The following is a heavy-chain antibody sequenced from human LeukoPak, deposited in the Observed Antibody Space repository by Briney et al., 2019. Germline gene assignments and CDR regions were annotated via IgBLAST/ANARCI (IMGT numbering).Heavy chain of an antibody. D-gene: IGHD1-26*01. CDR2: IYHSGRT. Sequence: SETLSLTCAVSGYSISNCFYRGWIRPPPGKGLGGIVSIYHSGRTYYKPSLESRVTISVDTSKNQFSLKLSAENAADTAVYYCARDGSDYYGGMDVWGKGTTVTVSS. CDR1: GYSISNCFY. J-gene: IGHJ6*04. V-gene: IGHV4-38-2*02. CDR3: ARDGSDYYGGMDV.